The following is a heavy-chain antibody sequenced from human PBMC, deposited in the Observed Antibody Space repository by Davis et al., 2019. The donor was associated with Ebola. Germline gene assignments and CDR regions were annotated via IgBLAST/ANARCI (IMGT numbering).Heavy chain of an antibody. D-gene: IGHD2-15*01. CDR1: GFTFSGSA. V-gene: IGHV3-73*01. CDR3: TRHACSGGSCYSNY. CDR2: IRSKANSYAT. Sequence: GSLRLSCAASGFTFSGSAMHWVRQASGKGLEWVGRIRSKANSYATAYAASVKGRFTISRDDSKNTAYLQMNSLKTEDTAVYYCTRHACSGGSCYSNYWGQGTLVTVSS. J-gene: IGHJ4*02.